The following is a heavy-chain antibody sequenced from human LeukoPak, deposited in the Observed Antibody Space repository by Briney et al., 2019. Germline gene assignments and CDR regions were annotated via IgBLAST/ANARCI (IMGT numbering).Heavy chain of an antibody. CDR1: GYSISNSYY. CDR3: ARDPNPESSAYYS. D-gene: IGHD3-22*01. J-gene: IGHJ4*02. CDR2: ISSSSSTI. V-gene: IGHV3-48*01. Sequence: PSETLSLTCTVSGYSISNSYYWGWIRQPPGKGLEWVSYISSSSSTIYYADSVKGRFTISRDNAKNSLYLQMNSLRAEDTAVYYCARDPNPESSAYYSWGQGTLVTVSS.